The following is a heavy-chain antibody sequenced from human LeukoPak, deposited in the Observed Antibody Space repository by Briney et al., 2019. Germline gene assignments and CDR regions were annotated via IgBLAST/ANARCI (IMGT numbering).Heavy chain of an antibody. CDR1: GFTFSSYS. V-gene: IGHV3-48*01. CDR2: ISSSSSTI. J-gene: IGHJ4*02. CDR3: ARDESSGWLGNFDY. Sequence: GGSLRLSCAASGFTFSSYSMNWVRQAPGKGLEWVSYISSSSSTIYYADSVKGRFTISRDNAKNSLYPQMNSLRAEDTAVFYCARDESSGWLGNFDYWGQGTLVTVSS. D-gene: IGHD6-19*01.